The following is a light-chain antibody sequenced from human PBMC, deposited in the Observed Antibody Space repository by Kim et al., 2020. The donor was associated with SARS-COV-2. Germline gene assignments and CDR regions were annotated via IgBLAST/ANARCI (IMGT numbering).Light chain of an antibody. Sequence: GSVGDRVTITCRASQGIRNDLGWYQQKPGKAPKLLIYAASTLQSGVPSRFSGSGSGTDFTLTISSLQPEDFATYYCLQDYNFPLTFGGGTKVDIK. J-gene: IGKJ4*01. CDR1: QGIRND. CDR2: AAS. CDR3: LQDYNFPLT. V-gene: IGKV1-6*01.